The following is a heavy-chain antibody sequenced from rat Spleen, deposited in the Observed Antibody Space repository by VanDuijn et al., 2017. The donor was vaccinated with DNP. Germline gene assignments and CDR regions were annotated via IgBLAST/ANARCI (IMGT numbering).Heavy chain of an antibody. D-gene: IGHD1-5*01. CDR1: GFTFDDYD. J-gene: IGHJ3*01. V-gene: IGHV5-22*01. CDR3: TRPHYNNYGGFAY. Sequence: EVRLVESGGGLVQPGRSLKLSCAASGFTFDDYDMAWVRQAPTKGLEWVASITANSGTTYHGDSVKGRFTISRNNAKSILYLQMNSLRSEDMATYYCTRPHYNNYGGFAYWGQGTLVTVSS. CDR2: ITANSGTT.